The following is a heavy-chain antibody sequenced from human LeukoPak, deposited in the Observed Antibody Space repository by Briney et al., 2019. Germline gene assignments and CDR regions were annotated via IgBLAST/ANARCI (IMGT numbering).Heavy chain of an antibody. J-gene: IGHJ4*02. CDR1: GFTFSNYW. Sequence: GGSLRLSCAASGFTFSNYWMHWIRQVPGKGLVWVSHIKYDGSATNYADPVKGRFTISRDNAKNTLYLQMNSLRAEDTAVYYCVSGSLQSGYNFDYWGQGTLVTVSS. D-gene: IGHD3-3*01. CDR2: IKYDGSAT. CDR3: VSGSLQSGYNFDY. V-gene: IGHV3-74*01.